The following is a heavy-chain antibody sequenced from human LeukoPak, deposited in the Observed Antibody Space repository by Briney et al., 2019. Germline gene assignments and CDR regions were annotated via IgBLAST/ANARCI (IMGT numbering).Heavy chain of an antibody. J-gene: IGHJ4*02. Sequence: SETLSLTCTVSGVSISSYYWSWIRQPPGKGLEWIGYIETSGSTNYNPSLKSRVTISVDASRSQFSLNLNSVNAADTAVYYCARVRGSGGNYKFDYWGQGTLVTVSS. CDR2: IETSGST. D-gene: IGHD2-8*02. V-gene: IGHV4-59*01. CDR1: GVSISSYY. CDR3: ARVRGSGGNYKFDY.